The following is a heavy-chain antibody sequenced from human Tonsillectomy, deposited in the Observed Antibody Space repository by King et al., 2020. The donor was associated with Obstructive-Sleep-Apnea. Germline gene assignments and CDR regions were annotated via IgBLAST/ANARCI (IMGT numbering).Heavy chain of an antibody. V-gene: IGHV4-31*03. CDR3: SRKSVATRRLTL. CDR1: GGSISSGGYY. CDR2: IYYSGST. Sequence: VQLQESGPGLVKPSQTLSLTCTVSGGSISSGGYYWSWIRQHPGKGLEWIGYIYYSGSTYYNPSLKSRVTISVDTSKNQFSLKLSSVTAADTAVYYCSRKSVATRRLTLWGQGPPVTVSS. D-gene: IGHD5-12*01. J-gene: IGHJ4*02.